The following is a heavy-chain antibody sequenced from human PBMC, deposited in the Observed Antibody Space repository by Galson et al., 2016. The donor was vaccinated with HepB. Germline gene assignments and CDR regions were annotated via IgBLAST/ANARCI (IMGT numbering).Heavy chain of an antibody. Sequence: QSGAEVKKPGESLKISCQGSGYRVFSHWIGWVRQMPGKGLEWMAITQPSDSDTRYNPSFQGQVTISVDRSTKTAYLQWSSLKASDTAMYYCARAFRYFDWLARGEAFDIWGQGTVVTVSS. CDR2: TQPSDSDT. CDR1: GYRVFSHW. V-gene: IGHV5-51*01. CDR3: ARAFRYFDWLARGEAFDI. J-gene: IGHJ3*02. D-gene: IGHD3-9*01.